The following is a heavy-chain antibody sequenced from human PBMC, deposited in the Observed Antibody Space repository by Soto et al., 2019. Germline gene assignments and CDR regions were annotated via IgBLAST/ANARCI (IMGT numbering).Heavy chain of an antibody. Sequence: QVQLQESGPGLVKPSGTLSLTCAVSSGSISSSNWWSWVRQPPGKGLEWIGEISHGGSTNYNPSLTSRVTISVDKSKNQFSLKLSSVTAADTAVYYCASLIAVANYWGQGTLVTVSS. CDR3: ASLIAVANY. CDR2: ISHGGST. J-gene: IGHJ4*02. D-gene: IGHD6-19*01. V-gene: IGHV4-4*02. CDR1: SGSISSSNW.